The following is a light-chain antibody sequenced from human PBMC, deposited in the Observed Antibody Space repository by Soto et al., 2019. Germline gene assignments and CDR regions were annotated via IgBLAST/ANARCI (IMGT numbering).Light chain of an antibody. Sequence: QSALTQPASVSGSPGQSITISCTGTSSDVGGYSYVSWYQQHPGKAPKLTIYEVSYRPSGVSNRFSGSKSGNTASLTISGLQAEDEADYFCNSYGSTSTRYVFGTGTKLTVL. V-gene: IGLV2-14*01. CDR1: SSDVGGYSY. CDR3: NSYGSTSTRYV. CDR2: EVS. J-gene: IGLJ1*01.